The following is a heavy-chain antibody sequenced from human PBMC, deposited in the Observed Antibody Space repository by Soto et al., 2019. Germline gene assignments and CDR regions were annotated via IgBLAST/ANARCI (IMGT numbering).Heavy chain of an antibody. Sequence: GGSLRLSCAASGFTFSDHYMDWVRQAPGKGLEWLARIRNKANSYTTEYAASVKGRFSISRDDSKSSVDLQMNSLKIEDTAVYYCAGATLAMSSNYIAFWGQGTLVTVSS. V-gene: IGHV3-72*01. CDR2: IRNKANSYTT. CDR1: GFTFSDHY. D-gene: IGHD1-26*01. CDR3: AGATLAMSSNYIAF. J-gene: IGHJ4*02.